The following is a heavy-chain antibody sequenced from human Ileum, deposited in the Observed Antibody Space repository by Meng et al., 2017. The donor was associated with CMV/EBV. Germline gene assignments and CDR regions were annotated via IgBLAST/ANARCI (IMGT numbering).Heavy chain of an antibody. CDR1: GDSISFFY. CDR2: AFHTGST. V-gene: IGHV4-59*12. D-gene: IGHD4/OR15-4a*01. Sequence: GSLRLSCSVPGDSISFFYWNWIRQPPGKGLEWIGNAFHTGSTNYNPSLKSRVTLSVDTSKNQLSLSLTSVTAADTAVYYCARTIRASRAGWFDPWGQGTLVTVSS. CDR3: ARTIRASRAGWFDP. J-gene: IGHJ5*02.